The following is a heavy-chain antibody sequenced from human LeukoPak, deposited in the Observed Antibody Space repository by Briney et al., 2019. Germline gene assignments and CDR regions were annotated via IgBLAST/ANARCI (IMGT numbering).Heavy chain of an antibody. CDR1: GGSFSGYY. CDR3: ARGCSSGYYPNYYYYYMDV. J-gene: IGHJ6*03. CDR2: INHSGST. V-gene: IGHV4-34*01. Sequence: SETLSLTCAVYGGSFSGYYWSWIRQPPGKGLEWMGEINHSGSTNYNPSLKSRVTISVDTSKNQFSLKLSSVTAADTAVYYCARGCSSGYYPNYYYYYMDVWGKGTTVTVSS. D-gene: IGHD3-22*01.